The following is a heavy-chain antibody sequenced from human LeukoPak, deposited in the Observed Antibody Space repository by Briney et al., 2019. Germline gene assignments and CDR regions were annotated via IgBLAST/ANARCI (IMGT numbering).Heavy chain of an antibody. CDR1: GGSINGGSYY. CDR3: ARARGTVAIDY. D-gene: IGHD5-12*01. Sequence: SETLSLTCSVSGGSINGGSYYWSWIRQPAGKPLEWIGHIFTTGSTSYNPSLRTRVTISEDSSKDQFSLNLKSVTAADTAVYYCARARGTVAIDYWGQGTLVTVSS. CDR2: IFTTGST. J-gene: IGHJ4*02. V-gene: IGHV4-61*09.